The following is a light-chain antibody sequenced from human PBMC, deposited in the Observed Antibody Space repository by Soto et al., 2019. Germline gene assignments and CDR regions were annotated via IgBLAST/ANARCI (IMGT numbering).Light chain of an antibody. CDR2: KVS. V-gene: IGLV2-14*01. Sequence: QSALTQPASVSGSARQSITISCTGTSSDVGDGDFVSWYQPRPGNAPKLMIYKVSNRPSGVSNRFSGSKSGNTASLTISGLQAEDEADYYCCSYTRSYTWVFGGGTKLTVL. J-gene: IGLJ3*02. CDR3: CSYTRSYTWV. CDR1: SSDVGDGDF.